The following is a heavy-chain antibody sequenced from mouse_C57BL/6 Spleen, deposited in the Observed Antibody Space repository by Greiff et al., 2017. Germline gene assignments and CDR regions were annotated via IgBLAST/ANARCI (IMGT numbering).Heavy chain of an antibody. V-gene: IGHV1-55*01. CDR3: ARGGYLLRGYFDV. J-gene: IGHJ1*03. D-gene: IGHD1-1*01. Sequence: QVQLQQPGAELVKPGASVKMSCKASGYSFTSYWITWVKQRPGQGLEWIGDIYPGSGSTNYNEKFKSKATLTVDTSSRTDYMQLSSLTSEDSAVYYCARGGYLLRGYFDVWGTGTTVTVSS. CDR2: IYPGSGST. CDR1: GYSFTSYW.